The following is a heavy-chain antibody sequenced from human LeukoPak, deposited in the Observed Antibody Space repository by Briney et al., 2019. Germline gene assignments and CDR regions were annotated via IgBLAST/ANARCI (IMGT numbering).Heavy chain of an antibody. CDR2: INPSGGST. CDR3: AREPGLNYYDSSGPTGAFDI. D-gene: IGHD3-22*01. J-gene: IGHJ3*02. Sequence: GASVKVSCKASGYTFTSYYMHWVRQAPGQGLEWMGIINPSGGSTSYAQKFQGRVTMTRDTSTSTVYMELSSLRSEDTAVYYCAREPGLNYYDSSGPTGAFDIWGQGTMVTVSS. CDR1: GYTFTSYY. V-gene: IGHV1-46*01.